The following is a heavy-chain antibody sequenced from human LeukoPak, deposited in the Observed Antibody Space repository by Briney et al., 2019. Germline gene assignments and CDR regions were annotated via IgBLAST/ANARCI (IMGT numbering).Heavy chain of an antibody. Sequence: KTSETLSLTCTVSGYSISSGYYWGWIRQPPGKGLEWIVSIYHGGSTYYNPSLKSRVTISVDTSKNQFSLKLSSVTAADTAVYYCARANYSSSFSYYYYYMDVWGKGTTVTVSS. D-gene: IGHD6-6*01. J-gene: IGHJ6*03. CDR3: ARANYSSSFSYYYYYMDV. CDR1: GYSISSGYY. V-gene: IGHV4-38-2*02. CDR2: IYHGGST.